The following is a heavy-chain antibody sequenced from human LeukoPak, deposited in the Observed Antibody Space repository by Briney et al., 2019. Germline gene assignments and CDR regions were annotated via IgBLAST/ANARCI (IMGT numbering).Heavy chain of an antibody. CDR3: AKDTRITMIVVVIGYYFDY. Sequence: GGSLRLSCAASGFTFSSYAMSWVRQAPGKGLEWVSAISGSGGSTYYADSVKGRFTISRDNSKNTLYLQMNSLRAEDTAVYYCAKDTRITMIVVVIGYYFDYWGQGTLVTVSS. CDR1: GFTFSSYA. D-gene: IGHD3-22*01. CDR2: ISGSGGST. V-gene: IGHV3-23*01. J-gene: IGHJ4*02.